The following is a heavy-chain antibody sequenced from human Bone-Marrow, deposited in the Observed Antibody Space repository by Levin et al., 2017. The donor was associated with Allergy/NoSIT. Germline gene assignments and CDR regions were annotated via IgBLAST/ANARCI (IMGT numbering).Heavy chain of an antibody. D-gene: IGHD4/OR15-4a*01. V-gene: IGHV3-53*01. Sequence: GGSLRLSCEVSGFAVSWNYMTWVRQAPGKGLEWVSTIHANGKTYYAGSVKGRFTISRDSSKNTLYLQMNSLRVEDTAVYFCDYGDHYTPPIWGQGTLVSVSA. J-gene: IGHJ4*02. CDR1: GFAVSWNY. CDR3: DYGDHYTPPI. CDR2: IHANGKT.